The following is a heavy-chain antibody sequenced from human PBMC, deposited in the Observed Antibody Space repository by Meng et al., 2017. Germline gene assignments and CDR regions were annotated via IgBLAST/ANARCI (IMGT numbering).Heavy chain of an antibody. D-gene: IGHD1-14*01. CDR2: IRSKAGNYAT. Sequence: GESLKISCTASGFTFSDSHRHCVRQASGKGLECIGHIRSKAGNYATEYAASVRVRFPISRDDSQSTAYLQMNSLKTQDTTVYYCSRQTETTHDYWGQGTLVTVSS. CDR1: GFTFSDSH. CDR3: SRQTETTHDY. J-gene: IGHJ4*02. V-gene: IGHV3-73*01.